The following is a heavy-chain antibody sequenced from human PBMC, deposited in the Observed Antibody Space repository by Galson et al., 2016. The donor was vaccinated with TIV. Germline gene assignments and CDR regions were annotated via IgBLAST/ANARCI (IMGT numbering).Heavy chain of an antibody. CDR2: IKTDGSRT. CDR1: GFTFSNFW. D-gene: IGHD3-3*01. Sequence: SLRLSCAASGFTFSNFWMHWVRQVPGKGLVWVSRIKTDGSRTDYVDSVKGRFTISRDNVKNTVYLQMDSLRAEDTAVYHCRARGDSRAHDVFDFWGHGTMVTVSS. V-gene: IGHV3-74*01. J-gene: IGHJ3*01. CDR3: RARGDSRAHDVFDF.